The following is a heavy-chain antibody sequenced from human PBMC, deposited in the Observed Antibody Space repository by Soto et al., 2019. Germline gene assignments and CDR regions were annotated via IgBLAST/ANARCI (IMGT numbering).Heavy chain of an antibody. CDR1: GGSFSGYY. D-gene: IGHD3-3*01. J-gene: IGHJ6*03. CDR3: ARGVSNYDFWSGYSHYYYYMDV. Sequence: SETLSLTCAVYGGSFSGYYWSWIRQPPGKGLEWIGEINHSGSTNYNPSLKSRVTISVDTPKSQFSLKLSSVTAADTAIYYCARGVSNYDFWSGYSHYYYYMDVWGKGTTVTVSS. CDR2: INHSGST. V-gene: IGHV4-34*01.